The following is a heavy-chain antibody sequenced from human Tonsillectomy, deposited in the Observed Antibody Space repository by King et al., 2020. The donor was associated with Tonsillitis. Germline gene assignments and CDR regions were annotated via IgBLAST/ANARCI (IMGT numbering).Heavy chain of an antibody. Sequence: HVQLVESGGGVVQPGRSLRLSCAASGSTLSTYTFHWVRQAPGKGLEWLALLSFDGQSEDYVDSVKGRFTISRDDSKNTLYLQMNSLRADDTAVYYCARESDYCTSGGNCYYLDLWGQGTPVTVSS. J-gene: IGHJ4*02. CDR1: GSTLSTYT. CDR2: LSFDGQSE. CDR3: ARESDYCTSGGNCYYLDL. V-gene: IGHV3-30*04. D-gene: IGHD2-21*01.